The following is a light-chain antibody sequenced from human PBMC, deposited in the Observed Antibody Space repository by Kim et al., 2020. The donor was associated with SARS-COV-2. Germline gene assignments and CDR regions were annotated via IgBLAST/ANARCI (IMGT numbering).Light chain of an antibody. Sequence: ALGKTVTITCHGDRLRTYSATWYQQRPGQAPIVVIYGKNKRPSGIADRFSGARSGNTAYLTVTGAKAVDEADYYCHARDNSGDHVLFGGGTQLTVL. J-gene: IGLJ2*01. V-gene: IGLV3-19*01. CDR3: HARDNSGDHVL. CDR2: GKN. CDR1: RLRTYS.